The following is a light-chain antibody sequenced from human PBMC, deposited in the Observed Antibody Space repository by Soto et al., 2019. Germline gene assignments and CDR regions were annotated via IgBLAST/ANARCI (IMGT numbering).Light chain of an antibody. CDR3: SSSRRTTSLV. CDR1: SSDVGGYDY. J-gene: IGLJ2*01. Sequence: QSALTQPASVSGSPGQSITISCTGTSSDVGGYDYVSWYQQHPGKAPKLMIYEVSNRPSGVSDRFSGSKSGNTASLTISGLQAEDEADYSCSSSRRTTSLVFGGGTKLTVL. CDR2: EVS. V-gene: IGLV2-14*01.